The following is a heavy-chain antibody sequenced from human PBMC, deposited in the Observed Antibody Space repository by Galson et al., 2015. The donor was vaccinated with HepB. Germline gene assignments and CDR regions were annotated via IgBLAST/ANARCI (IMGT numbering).Heavy chain of an antibody. V-gene: IGHV3-74*01. CDR2: INSDGSST. CDR3: ARESPVTGTYYFDY. J-gene: IGHJ4*02. Sequence: SLRLSCAASGFTFSSYWMHWVRQAPGKGLVWVSRINSDGSSTSYADSVKGRFTISRDNAKNTLYLQMNSLRAEDTAVYYCARESPVTGTYYFDYWGQGTLVTVSS. D-gene: IGHD4-17*01. CDR1: GFTFSSYW.